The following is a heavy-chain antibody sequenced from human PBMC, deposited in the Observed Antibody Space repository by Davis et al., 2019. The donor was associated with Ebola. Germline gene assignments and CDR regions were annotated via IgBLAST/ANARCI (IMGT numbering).Heavy chain of an antibody. J-gene: IGHJ6*03. CDR3: ARDHITGTWGFGYYMDV. D-gene: IGHD1-7*01. V-gene: IGHV3-30-3*01. Sequence: GESLKISCAASGFAFSGYSIHWVRQAPGKGLEWVAVISYHGSIKHYADSVKGRFTISRDNSKNTLSLQMNSLTAEDTAVYYCARDHITGTWGFGYYMDVWGKGTTVTVSS. CDR2: ISYHGSIK. CDR1: GFAFSGYS.